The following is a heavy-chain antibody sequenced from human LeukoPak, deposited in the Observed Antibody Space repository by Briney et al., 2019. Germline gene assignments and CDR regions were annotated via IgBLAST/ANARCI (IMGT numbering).Heavy chain of an antibody. Sequence: AGGSLRLSCTASGFAFDEHGMSWVRQVPGKGLEWVSGINWSGRSTGYAYPLRGRFTISRDNAKNSLYLQMDSLRAEDTALYYCARAPITSPFYFDYWGQGTLVTVSS. D-gene: IGHD2-2*01. CDR2: INWSGRST. V-gene: IGHV3-20*04. CDR3: ARAPITSPFYFDY. J-gene: IGHJ4*02. CDR1: GFAFDEHG.